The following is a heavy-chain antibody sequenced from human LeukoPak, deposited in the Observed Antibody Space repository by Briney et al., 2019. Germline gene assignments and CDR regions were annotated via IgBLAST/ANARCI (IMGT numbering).Heavy chain of an antibody. J-gene: IGHJ6*03. CDR1: GGSISLSYYY. CDR2: VYYSGTT. CDR3: ARTTTVTLDYYYYMDV. D-gene: IGHD4-17*01. V-gene: IGHV4-39*07. Sequence: PSETLSLTCSVSGGSISLSYYYWGWIRQPPGKALEWIGSVYYSGTTSYNPSLKSRVTISVDTSKNQFSLKLSSVTAADTAVYYCARTTTVTLDYYYYMDVWGKGTTVTISS.